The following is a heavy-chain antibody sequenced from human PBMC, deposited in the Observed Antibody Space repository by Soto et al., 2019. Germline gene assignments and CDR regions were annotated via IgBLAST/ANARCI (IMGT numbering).Heavy chain of an antibody. D-gene: IGHD3-3*01. CDR3: ARKITILGVVKLAFAP. V-gene: IGHV4-34*01. Sequence: SETLSLTCAVYGGSFSGYYWSLIRQPPGKGLEWIGEINHSGSTNYNPSLKSRVTISVDTSKNQFSLKLSSVTAADTAVYYCARKITILGVVKLAFAPWGQGTLVTVSS. CDR1: GGSFSGYY. CDR2: INHSGST. J-gene: IGHJ5*02.